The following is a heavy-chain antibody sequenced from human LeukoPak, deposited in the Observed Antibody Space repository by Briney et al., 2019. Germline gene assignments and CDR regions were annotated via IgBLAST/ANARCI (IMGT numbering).Heavy chain of an antibody. CDR2: IRYDGSNK. CDR3: AKVAREFMGAFDI. CDR1: GFTFSSYG. V-gene: IGHV3-30*02. J-gene: IGHJ3*02. D-gene: IGHD3-10*01. Sequence: GGSLRLSCAASGFTFSSYGMHWVRQAPGKGLEWVAFIRYDGSNKYYADSVKGRFTISRDNSKNTLYLQTNSLRAEDTAVYYCAKVAREFMGAFDIWGQGTMVTVSS.